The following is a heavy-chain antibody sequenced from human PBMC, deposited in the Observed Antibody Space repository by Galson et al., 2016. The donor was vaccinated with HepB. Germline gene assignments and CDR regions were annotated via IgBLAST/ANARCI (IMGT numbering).Heavy chain of an antibody. V-gene: IGHV1-69*13. D-gene: IGHD6-19*01. CDR3: ARDRGIIAVAGADAFDI. CDR1: GGTFSNSA. Sequence: SVKVSCKASGGTFSNSAISWVRQAPGQALEWMGGIIPMFGGADYAQKFQGRVTFTADESANTAYMELSSLRSEDTAVYYCARDRGIIAVAGADAFDIWGQGTRGTVSS. CDR2: IIPMFGGA. J-gene: IGHJ3*02.